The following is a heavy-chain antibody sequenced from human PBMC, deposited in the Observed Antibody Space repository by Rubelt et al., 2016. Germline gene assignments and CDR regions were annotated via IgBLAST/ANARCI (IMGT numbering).Heavy chain of an antibody. V-gene: IGHV4-34*01. CDR3: ARGLARAAAAPRRLWFDP. CDR1: GGSFSGYY. Sequence: QVQLQQWGAGLLKPSETLSLTCAVYGGSFSGYYWSWIRQPPGKGLEWIGEINHSGSTNYNPSLTSRVTRAVDTSKNHFSLKRSSVTAADTAGYYCARGLARAAAAPRRLWFDPWGQGTLVTVSS. J-gene: IGHJ5*02. CDR2: INHSGST. D-gene: IGHD6-13*01.